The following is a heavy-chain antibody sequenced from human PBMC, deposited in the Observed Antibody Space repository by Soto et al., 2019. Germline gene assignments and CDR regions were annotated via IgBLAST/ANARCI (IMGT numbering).Heavy chain of an antibody. CDR3: AREGKPTYDFWSGPPHSSYYYYGMDV. CDR1: GFTFSSYD. D-gene: IGHD3-3*01. J-gene: IGHJ6*02. Sequence: GGSLRLSCAASGFTFSSYDMHWVRQATGRGLEWVSAIGTAGDTYYPGSVKGRFTISRENAKNSLYLQMNSLRAGDTAVYYCAREGKPTYDFWSGPPHSSYYYYGMDVWGQGTTVTVSS. V-gene: IGHV3-13*01. CDR2: IGTAGDT.